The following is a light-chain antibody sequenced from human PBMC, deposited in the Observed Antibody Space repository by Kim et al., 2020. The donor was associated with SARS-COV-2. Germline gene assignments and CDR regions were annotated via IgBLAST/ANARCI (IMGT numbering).Light chain of an antibody. CDR2: TTA. Sequence: GTVGERGTRTSGGRQNRRRKGKWDKQKPGKEHKLLIYTTAKLESGVPERVSGSGDGTEFTLTISRLQPEDFEKYDCEQSDTTPPTFGEGTRVEIK. CDR3: EQSDTTPPT. CDR1: QNRRRK. J-gene: IGKJ1*01. V-gene: IGKV1-39*01.